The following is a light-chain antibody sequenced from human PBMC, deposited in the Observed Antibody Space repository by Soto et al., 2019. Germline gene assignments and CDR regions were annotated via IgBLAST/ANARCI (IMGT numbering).Light chain of an antibody. CDR2: EVS. CDR1: SSDVGGYNY. CDR3: SSYTSSTFYV. J-gene: IGLJ1*01. Sequence: QYALTQPASVCGSPGQSITISCTGTSSDVGGYNYVSWYQQYPGKAPKLMIYEVSNRPSGVSNRFSGSKSGNTASLTISGLQAEDEADYYCSSYTSSTFYVFGTGTKLTVL. V-gene: IGLV2-14*01.